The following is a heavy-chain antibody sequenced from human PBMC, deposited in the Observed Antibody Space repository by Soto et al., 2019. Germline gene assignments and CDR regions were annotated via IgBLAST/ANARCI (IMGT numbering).Heavy chain of an antibody. CDR3: ARQAYYYDSSGYYVKPPYFDY. J-gene: IGHJ4*02. V-gene: IGHV4-39*01. CDR2: IYYSGST. D-gene: IGHD3-22*01. Sequence: SETLSLTCTVSGGSISSSSYYWGWIRQPPGKGLEWIGSIYYSGSTYYNPSLKSRVTISVDTSKNQFSLKLSSVTAADTAVYYCARQAYYYDSSGYYVKPPYFDYWGQGTLVTVSS. CDR1: GGSISSSSYY.